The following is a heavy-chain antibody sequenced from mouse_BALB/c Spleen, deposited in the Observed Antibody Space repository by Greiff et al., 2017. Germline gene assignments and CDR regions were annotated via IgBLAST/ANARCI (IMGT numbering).Heavy chain of an antibody. CDR3: ARRKLGREYFDV. J-gene: IGHJ1*01. D-gene: IGHD4-1*01. CDR1: GYTFTDYW. CDR2: IDTSDSYT. Sequence: QVQLQQPGAELVMPGASVKMSCKASGYTFTDYWMHWVKQRPGQGLEWIGAIDTSDSYTSYNQKFKGKATLTVDESSSTAYMQLSSLTSEDSAVYYCARRKLGREYFDVWGAGTTVTVSS. V-gene: IGHV1-69*01.